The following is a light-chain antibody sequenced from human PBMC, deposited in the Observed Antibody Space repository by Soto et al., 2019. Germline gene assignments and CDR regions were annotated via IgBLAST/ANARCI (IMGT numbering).Light chain of an antibody. CDR1: QSFSSTF. Sequence: PGDRATLSCRASQSFSSTFFAWYQQKPGQAPRLLIYGASSRATGIPDRFSGSGSGTGFTLTISRLEPEDFAVYYCQQYASSVTFGQGTKVEIK. CDR3: QQYASSVT. J-gene: IGKJ1*01. V-gene: IGKV3-20*01. CDR2: GAS.